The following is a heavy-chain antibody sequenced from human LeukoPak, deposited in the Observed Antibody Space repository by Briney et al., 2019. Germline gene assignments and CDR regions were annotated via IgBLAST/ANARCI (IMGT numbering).Heavy chain of an antibody. CDR1: GGSISSYY. CDR3: ARERNRYDWFDP. D-gene: IGHD1-14*01. V-gene: IGHV4-4*07. CDR2: IYTSGST. Sequence: SETLSLTCTVSGGSISSYYWSWIRQPAGKGLEWIGRIYTSGSTNYNPSLKSRVTMSVDTSKNQFSLKLCSVTAADTAVYYCARERNRYDWFDPWGQGTLVTVSS. J-gene: IGHJ5*02.